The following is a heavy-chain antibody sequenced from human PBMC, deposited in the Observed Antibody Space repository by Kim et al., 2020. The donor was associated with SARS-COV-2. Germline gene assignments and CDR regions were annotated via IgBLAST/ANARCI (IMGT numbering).Heavy chain of an antibody. V-gene: IGHV1-69*04. Sequence: SVKVSCKSSGGIFSSYAISWVRQAPGQGLEWMGRILPILGIANYAQKFQGRVTITADKSTSTAYMELSSLRSEDTAVYYCAGGGYCSGGSCYMSRFYWYFDLWGRGTLVTVSS. J-gene: IGHJ2*01. D-gene: IGHD2-15*01. CDR1: GGIFSSYA. CDR2: ILPILGIA. CDR3: AGGGYCSGGSCYMSRFYWYFDL.